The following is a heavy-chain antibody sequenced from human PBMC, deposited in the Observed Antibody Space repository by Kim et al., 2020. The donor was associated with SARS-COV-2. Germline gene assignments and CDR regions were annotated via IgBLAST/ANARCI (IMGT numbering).Heavy chain of an antibody. V-gene: IGHV4-59*08. CDR3: ASSPWTYNGNYPVESDYYYYYMDV. D-gene: IGHD1-7*01. Sequence: SETLSLTCTVSGGSISSYYWSWIRQPPGKGLEWIGYIYYSGSTNYNPSLKSRVTISVDTSKNQFSLKLSSVTAADTAVYYCASSPWTYNGNYPVESDYYYYYMDVWGKGTTVTVSS. CDR2: IYYSGST. CDR1: GGSISSYY. J-gene: IGHJ6*03.